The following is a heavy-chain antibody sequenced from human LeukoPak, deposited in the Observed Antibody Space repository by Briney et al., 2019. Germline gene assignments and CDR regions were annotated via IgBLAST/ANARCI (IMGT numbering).Heavy chain of an antibody. CDR3: AGLYNDYGDY. J-gene: IGHJ4*02. CDR1: GFTFRNYG. D-gene: IGHD3-16*01. CDR2: TIGSGDSK. Sequence: AGGSLRLSCAASGFTFRNYGMSWVRQAPGKGLEWVSGTIGSGDSKFYADPVKGRFTISRDNSRNTLYLHMNSLRVDDTAVYYCAGLYNDYGDYWGQGALVTVSS. V-gene: IGHV3-23*01.